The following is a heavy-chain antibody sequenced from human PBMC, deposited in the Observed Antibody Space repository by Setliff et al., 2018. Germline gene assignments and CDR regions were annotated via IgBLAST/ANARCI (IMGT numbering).Heavy chain of an antibody. D-gene: IGHD3-3*01. J-gene: IGHJ6*03. Sequence: SVKVSCKASGGTFSSYAITWVRQAPGQGLEWMGKIIPIFGTANYAQKFQGRVTIIADKSTSTAYMELSSLRSEDTAVYYCARGWGVITIFGMDYYMDVWGKGTTVTVSS. CDR3: ARGWGVITIFGMDYYMDV. V-gene: IGHV1-69*06. CDR1: GGTFSSYA. CDR2: IIPIFGTA.